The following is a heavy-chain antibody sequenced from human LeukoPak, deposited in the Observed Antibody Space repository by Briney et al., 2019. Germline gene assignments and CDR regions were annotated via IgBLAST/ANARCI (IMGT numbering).Heavy chain of an antibody. CDR2: INPNSGGT. J-gene: IGHJ4*02. D-gene: IGHD1-26*01. CDR1: GYTVTGYY. Sequence: ASVKVSCKASGYTVTGYYMHWLRQAPGQGLEWMGWINPNSGGTNYAQKFQGRVTMTRDTSISTAYMELSRLRSDDTAVYYCARDLVGATAFDYWGQGTLVTVSS. CDR3: ARDLVGATAFDY. V-gene: IGHV1-2*02.